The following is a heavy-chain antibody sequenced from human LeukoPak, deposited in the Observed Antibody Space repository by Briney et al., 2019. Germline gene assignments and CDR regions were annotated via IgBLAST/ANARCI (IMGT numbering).Heavy chain of an antibody. J-gene: IGHJ4*02. Sequence: PGGSLRLSCAASGFTFSGYAMSWVRQAPGKGLEWVSAISGSGGNTYYADSVKGRFTISRDNSKNTLYLQMNSLRAEDTAIYYCAKNLGGYTNFFDYWGQGTLVTVSS. CDR2: ISGSGGNT. D-gene: IGHD5-12*01. CDR3: AKNLGGYTNFFDY. V-gene: IGHV3-23*01. CDR1: GFTFSGYA.